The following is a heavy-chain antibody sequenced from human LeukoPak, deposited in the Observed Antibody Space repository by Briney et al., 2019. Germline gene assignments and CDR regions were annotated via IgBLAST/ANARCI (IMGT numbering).Heavy chain of an antibody. CDR2: VYYTGST. Sequence: SEPLSLPCPVSGGSISNYYYWTWLRHPPGTGLEWVGYVYYTGSTNFNPSLKRRVTMSLDTSRNQFSLKLTSLTAADTAVYYCARGAMATTPFFDYWGQGTLVTVSS. J-gene: IGHJ4*02. CDR1: GGSISNYY. CDR3: ARGAMATTPFFDY. D-gene: IGHD5-24*01. V-gene: IGHV4-59*01.